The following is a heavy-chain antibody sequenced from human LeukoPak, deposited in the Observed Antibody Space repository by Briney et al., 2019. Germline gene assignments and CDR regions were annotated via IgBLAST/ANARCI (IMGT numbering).Heavy chain of an antibody. Sequence: GGSLILSSATSGFTFSSYAMSWVRQTPGKGLEWVSAISASGGSTDYADSVKGRFTISRDISKNTLSLQMNSLRAEDTALYYCARAMPCTSTICYRFDYWAQGALVTVSS. D-gene: IGHD2-2*01. CDR3: ARAMPCTSTICYRFDY. J-gene: IGHJ4*02. CDR1: GFTFSSYA. CDR2: ISASGGST. V-gene: IGHV3-23*01.